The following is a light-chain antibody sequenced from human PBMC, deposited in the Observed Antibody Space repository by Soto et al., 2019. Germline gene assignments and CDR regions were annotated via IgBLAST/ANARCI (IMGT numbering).Light chain of an antibody. CDR3: QHYGSSTWT. CDR1: QSVSSTY. CDR2: GAS. J-gene: IGKJ1*01. Sequence: EIVLTQSPGTLSLSPGEGATLSCRASQSVSSTYLAWYQQKPGQAPRLLIYGASSRATGIPDRFGGSGSGTDFTLTISRLEPEDFAVYYCQHYGSSTWTFGQGTKVEIK. V-gene: IGKV3-20*01.